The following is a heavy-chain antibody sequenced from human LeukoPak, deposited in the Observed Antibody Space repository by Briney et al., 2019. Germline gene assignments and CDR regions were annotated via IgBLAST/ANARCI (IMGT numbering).Heavy chain of an antibody. CDR1: GYTLTDYY. V-gene: IGHV1-2*02. CDR3: ARDWRGSYFPDF. Sequence: GASVKVSCKASGYTLTDYYMHRVRQAPGQGLEWMGWINPNSGDTNYAQKFQGRVTMTRDTSISTAYMDLSRLTSGDTAIYYCARDWRGSYFPDFWGQGTLVTVSS. CDR2: INPNSGDT. D-gene: IGHD1-26*01. J-gene: IGHJ4*02.